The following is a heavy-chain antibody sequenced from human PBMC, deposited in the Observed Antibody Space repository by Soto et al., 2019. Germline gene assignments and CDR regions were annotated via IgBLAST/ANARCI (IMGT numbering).Heavy chain of an antibody. Sequence: ESGPTLVNPTETLTLTCTFSGFSLTSPGSGVIWIRQSPGKALEWLALIERDDDDKYYSTSLKTRLTISKDTRKNQVVLTMANMEPADTATYYCARSIRGPRRFNGMDVWGQGTTVTVSS. CDR3: ARSIRGPRRFNGMDV. J-gene: IGHJ6*02. CDR2: IERDDDDK. CDR1: GFSLTSPGSG. V-gene: IGHV2-70*13. D-gene: IGHD1-20*01.